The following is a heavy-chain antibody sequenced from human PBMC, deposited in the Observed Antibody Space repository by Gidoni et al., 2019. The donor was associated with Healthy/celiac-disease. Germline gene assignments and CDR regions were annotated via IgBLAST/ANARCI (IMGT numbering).Heavy chain of an antibody. Sequence: QVQLVQSGAEVKKPGASVKVSCKDSGYTFTSYGSSGGRPAPGQGLEWMGWIRAYNGNTNYAQKLQGRVTMTTDTSTSTAYMELSSLRSDDTAVYYCASWGIDCSSTSCYAASYYYYGMDVWGQGTTVTVSS. CDR2: IRAYNGNT. V-gene: IGHV1-18*01. CDR3: ASWGIDCSSTSCYAASYYYYGMDV. D-gene: IGHD2-2*01. J-gene: IGHJ6*02. CDR1: GYTFTSYG.